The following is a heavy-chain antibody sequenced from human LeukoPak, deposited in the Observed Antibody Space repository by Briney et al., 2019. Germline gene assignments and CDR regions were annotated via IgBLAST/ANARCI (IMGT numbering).Heavy chain of an antibody. CDR3: ARLENWVFDY. Sequence: SQTLSLTCAMSGDSVSSNSAAWNWIRQYPSRGLEWLGRTYYRSKWRNDYAVSVKSRITVNPDTSKNQFSLQLFSVTPEDTAVYYCARLENWVFDYWGQGTLVTVSS. V-gene: IGHV6-1*01. CDR1: GDSVSSNSAA. D-gene: IGHD7-27*01. CDR2: TYYRSKWRN. J-gene: IGHJ4*02.